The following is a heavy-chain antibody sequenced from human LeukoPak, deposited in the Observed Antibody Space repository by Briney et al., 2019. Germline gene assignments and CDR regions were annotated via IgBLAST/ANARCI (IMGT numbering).Heavy chain of an antibody. CDR3: AVASTNYYDSSGYYAPDAFDI. CDR2: IYHSGNT. Sequence: SETLSLTCAVSGDSISSGGYSWSWIRQPPGKGLEWIGYIYHSGNTYYNPSLKSRVTISVDTSKNQFSLKLSSVTAADTAVYYCAVASTNYYDSSGYYAPDAFDIWGQGTMVTVSS. J-gene: IGHJ3*02. V-gene: IGHV4-30-2*01. D-gene: IGHD3-22*01. CDR1: GDSISSGGYS.